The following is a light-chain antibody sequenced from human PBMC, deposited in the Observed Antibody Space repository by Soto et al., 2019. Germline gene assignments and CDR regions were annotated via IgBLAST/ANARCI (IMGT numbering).Light chain of an antibody. J-gene: IGLJ3*02. V-gene: IGLV8-61*01. Sequence: QTVLTQEPSSSVSPGGRVTLTCGLSSGSVSTSYYPSWYQQTPGQAPRTLIYSTNTRSSGVPDRFSGYTLGNKAALTITGAQADDESDYYCVLYKGSSVWGFGGGTKLTVL. CDR1: SGSVSTSYY. CDR3: VLYKGSSVWG. CDR2: STN.